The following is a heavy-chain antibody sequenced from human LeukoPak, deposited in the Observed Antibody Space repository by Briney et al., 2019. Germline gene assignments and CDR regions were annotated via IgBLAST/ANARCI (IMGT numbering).Heavy chain of an antibody. Sequence: GGSLRLSCAASGFTFSSSSMNWVRQAPGKGLEWVSAISGSGGGTYYAESVKGRFTISRDNSGDALFLQMNSLRAEDTALYYCAKARGDRSSYGMDVWGQGTTVTVSS. CDR2: ISGSGGGT. J-gene: IGHJ6*02. CDR1: GFTFSSSS. D-gene: IGHD2-21*01. V-gene: IGHV3-23*01. CDR3: AKARGDRSSYGMDV.